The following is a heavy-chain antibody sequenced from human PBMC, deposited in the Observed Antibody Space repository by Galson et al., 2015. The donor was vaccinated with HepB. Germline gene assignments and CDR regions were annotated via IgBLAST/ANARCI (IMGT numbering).Heavy chain of an antibody. CDR3: ARAPYYYGSGSYYTDAFDI. CDR2: IYYSGST. Sequence: TLSLTCTVSGGSVSSGSYYWSWIRPPPGKGLEWIGYIYYSGSTNYNPSLKSRVTISVDTSKNQFSLKLSSVTAADTAVYYCARAPYYYGSGSYYTDAFDIWGQGTMVTVSS. CDR1: GGSVSSGSYY. D-gene: IGHD3-10*01. V-gene: IGHV4-61*01. J-gene: IGHJ3*02.